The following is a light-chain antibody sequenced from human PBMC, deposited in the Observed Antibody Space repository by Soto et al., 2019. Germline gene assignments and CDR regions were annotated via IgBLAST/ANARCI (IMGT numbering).Light chain of an antibody. CDR1: QSISSY. CDR2: DAY. V-gene: IGKV1-5*01. CDR3: QQYNSYRLT. J-gene: IGKJ4*01. Sequence: DIQRTQSPSSLSASVGDRVTITCRASQSISSYLNWYQQKPGKASKLLIYDAYSLESGVTSRFSGSGSGTEFTLTISSLQPDEFATYYCQQYNSYRLTFGGGTKVDIK.